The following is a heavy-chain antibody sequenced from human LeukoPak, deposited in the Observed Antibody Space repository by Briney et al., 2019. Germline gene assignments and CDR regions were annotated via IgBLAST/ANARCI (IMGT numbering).Heavy chain of an antibody. D-gene: IGHD4-17*01. CDR2: ISGSGGRT. CDR1: GFTFSAYG. CDR3: ARDPNGDYIGAFEI. J-gene: IGHJ3*02. Sequence: PGGSLRLSCAASGFTFSAYGMSWVRQAPGKGLEWVSGISGSGGRTYYADSVKGRFTISRDKSKNTLYLQMNSLRAEDTAVYYCARDPNGDYIGAFEILGQGTMVTVSS. V-gene: IGHV3-23*01.